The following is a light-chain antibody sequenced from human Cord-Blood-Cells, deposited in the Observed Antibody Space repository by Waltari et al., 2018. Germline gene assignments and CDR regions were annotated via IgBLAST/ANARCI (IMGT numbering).Light chain of an antibody. CDR1: SRDLGGYNY. V-gene: IGLV2-11*01. Sequence: QSALTQPRSVSGSPGQSVTISCTETSRDLGGYNYVPWYQQHPGKAPKLLIYDVSKRPSGVPDRFSGSKSGNTASLSISGLQAEDEADYYCCSYAGSYTYVFGTGTKVTVL. CDR2: DVS. CDR3: CSYAGSYTYV. J-gene: IGLJ1*01.